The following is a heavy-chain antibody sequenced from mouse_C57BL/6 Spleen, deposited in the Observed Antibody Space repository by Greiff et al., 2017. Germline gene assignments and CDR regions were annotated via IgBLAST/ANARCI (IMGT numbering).Heavy chain of an antibody. V-gene: IGHV5-4*01. D-gene: IGHD2-3*01. CDR1: GFTFSSYA. J-gene: IGHJ4*01. CDR2: ISDGGSYT. Sequence: EVKVEESGGGLVKPGGSLKLSCAASGFTFSSYAMSWVRQTPEKRLEWVATISDGGSYTYYPDNVKGRFTISRDNAKNNLYLQMSHLKSEDTAMYYCARDQTIRRMVTPYYYAMDYWGQGTSVTVSS. CDR3: ARDQTIRRMVTPYYYAMDY.